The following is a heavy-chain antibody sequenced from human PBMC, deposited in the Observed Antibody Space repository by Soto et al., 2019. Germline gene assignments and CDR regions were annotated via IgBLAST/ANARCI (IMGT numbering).Heavy chain of an antibody. CDR2: IYPGDSDT. Sequence: GESLKISCKGSGYSFTSYWIGWVRQMPGKGLEWMGIIYPGDSDTRYSPSFQGQVTISADKSISTAYLQWSSLKASDTAMYYCARLYGGYCSSTSCHYYYYMDVWGKGTTVNVSS. CDR3: ARLYGGYCSSTSCHYYYYMDV. V-gene: IGHV5-51*01. CDR1: GYSFTSYW. D-gene: IGHD2-2*01. J-gene: IGHJ6*03.